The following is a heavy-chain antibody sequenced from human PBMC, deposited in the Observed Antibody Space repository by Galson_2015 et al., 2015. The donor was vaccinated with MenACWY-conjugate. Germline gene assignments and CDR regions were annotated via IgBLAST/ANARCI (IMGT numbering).Heavy chain of an antibody. CDR1: GDSVSSHSAA. V-gene: IGHV6-1*01. J-gene: IGHJ4*02. Sequence: CAISGDSVSSHSAAWNWIRQSPSRGLERLGRTYHRSKWYKNYAASVKSRMTINVDTSKNQFSLQLNSVTPEDTAMYYCASQGIADAGVIDYWGQGSLVTVSS. CDR3: ASQGIADAGVIDY. CDR2: TYHRSKWYK. D-gene: IGHD6-13*01.